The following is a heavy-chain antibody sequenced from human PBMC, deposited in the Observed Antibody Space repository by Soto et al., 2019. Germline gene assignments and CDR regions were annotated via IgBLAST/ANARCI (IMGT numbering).Heavy chain of an antibody. D-gene: IGHD6-13*01. CDR1: GFTFSSHA. CDR2: LSDSGDSI. V-gene: IGHV3-23*01. CDR3: AKVSSSWYAGFFDL. J-gene: IGHJ4*02. Sequence: EVQLLESGGGLVQPGRSLRLSCTASGFTFSSHAMTWVRQAPGKGLEWVSGLSDSGDSIYYAYSVKGRFTIYRDNSMNTLYLQMNTLRVEDTAVYYCAKVSSSWYAGFFDLWGQGTLVTVSS.